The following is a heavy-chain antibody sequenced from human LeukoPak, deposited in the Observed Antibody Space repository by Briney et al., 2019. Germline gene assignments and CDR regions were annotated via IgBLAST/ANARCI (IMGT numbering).Heavy chain of an antibody. CDR2: ISAYNGNT. V-gene: IGHV1-18*01. D-gene: IGHD2-21*02. J-gene: IGHJ3*02. CDR1: GYTFTSYG. Sequence: GASVRVSCKASGYTFTSYGISWVRQAPGQGLEWMGWISAYNGNTNYAQKLQGRVTMTTDTSTSTAYMELRSLRSDDTAVYYCARYRVAVTAYDAFDIWGQGTMVTVSS. CDR3: ARYRVAVTAYDAFDI.